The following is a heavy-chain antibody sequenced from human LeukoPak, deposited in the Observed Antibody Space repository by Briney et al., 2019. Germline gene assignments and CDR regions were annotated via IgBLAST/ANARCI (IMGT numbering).Heavy chain of an antibody. Sequence: SETLSLTCTVSGGSISSGSYYWSWIRQPAGKGLEWIGRIYASGSTNYNPSLKSRVTISVDTSKNQFSLKLSSVTAADTAVYYCAREPLWGRGTLVTVSS. CDR2: IYASGST. V-gene: IGHV4-61*02. CDR1: GGSISSGSYY. CDR3: AREPL. J-gene: IGHJ2*01.